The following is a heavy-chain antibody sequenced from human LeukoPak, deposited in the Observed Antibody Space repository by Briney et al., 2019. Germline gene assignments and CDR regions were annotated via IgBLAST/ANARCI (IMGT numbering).Heavy chain of an antibody. Sequence: SQTLSLTCAVSGGSISRGGCSWSWIRQPPGKGLEGMGYIYHSGSTYYNPSLKSRVTISLDRSNNQFSLKLGSVTAAAAAGYFCARGARSQADFHTIFDYWGQATLVTVSS. CDR2: IYHSGST. D-gene: IGHD3-9*01. CDR1: GGSISRGGCS. CDR3: ARGARSQADFHTIFDY. J-gene: IGHJ4*02. V-gene: IGHV4-30-2*01.